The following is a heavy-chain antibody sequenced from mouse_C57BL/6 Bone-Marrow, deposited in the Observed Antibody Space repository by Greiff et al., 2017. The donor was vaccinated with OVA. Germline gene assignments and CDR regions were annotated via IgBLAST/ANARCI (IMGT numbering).Heavy chain of an antibody. CDR1: GFTFSSYG. CDR3: ARPRAGSFAY. CDR2: ISSGSSYT. V-gene: IGHV5-6*01. J-gene: IGHJ3*01. Sequence: EVHLVESGGDLVKPGGSLKLSCAASGFTFSSYGMSWVRQTPDKRLEWVATISSGSSYTYYPDSVKGRFTISRDNAKNTLYLQMSSLKSEDTAMYYCARPRAGSFAYWGQGTLVTVSA. D-gene: IGHD3-1*01.